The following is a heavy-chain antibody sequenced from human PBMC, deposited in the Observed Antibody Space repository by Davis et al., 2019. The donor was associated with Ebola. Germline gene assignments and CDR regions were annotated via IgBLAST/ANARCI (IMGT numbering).Heavy chain of an antibody. V-gene: IGHV3-74*01. J-gene: IGHJ4*02. Sequence: GESLKISCAASGFTLSNYWMHWVRQAPGKGLVWVSRIDTDGSSTNYADSVGGRFTISRDNAKNTLYLQMNSLRAEDTAVYYCAKVRDDYWGQGTLVTVSS. CDR1: GFTLSNYW. CDR3: AKVRDDY. CDR2: IDTDGSST.